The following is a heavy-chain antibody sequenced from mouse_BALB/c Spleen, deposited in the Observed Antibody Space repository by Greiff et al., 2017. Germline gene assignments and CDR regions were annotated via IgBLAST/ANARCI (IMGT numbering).Heavy chain of an antibody. D-gene: IGHD2-10*02. J-gene: IGHJ2*01. CDR2: INPSNGGT. CDR1: GYTFTSYY. V-gene: IGHV1S81*02. Sequence: QVQLQQSGAELVKPGASVKLSCKASGYTFTSYYMYWVKQRPGQGLEWIGEINPSNGGTNFNEKFKSKATLTVDKSSSTAYMQLSSLTSEDSAVYYCTREYGNYFDYWGQGTTLTVSS. CDR3: TREYGNYFDY.